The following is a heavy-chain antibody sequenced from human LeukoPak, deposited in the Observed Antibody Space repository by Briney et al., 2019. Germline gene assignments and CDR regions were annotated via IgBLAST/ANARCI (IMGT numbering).Heavy chain of an antibody. CDR3: ARDHYDFWSGYSAHPDGAFDI. J-gene: IGHJ3*02. Sequence: SVKVSCKASGYTFTSYYVHWVRQAPGQGLEWMGRIIPIFGTANYAQKFQGRVTITTDESTSTAYMELSSLRSEDTAVYYCARDHYDFWSGYSAHPDGAFDIWGQGTMVTVSS. D-gene: IGHD3-3*01. CDR2: IIPIFGTA. CDR1: GYTFTSYY. V-gene: IGHV1-69*05.